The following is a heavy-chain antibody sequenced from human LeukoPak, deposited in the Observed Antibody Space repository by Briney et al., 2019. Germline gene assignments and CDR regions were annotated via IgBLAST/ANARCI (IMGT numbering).Heavy chain of an antibody. D-gene: IGHD2-2*02. V-gene: IGHV4-34*01. J-gene: IGHJ4*02. CDR1: GGSFSGYY. CDR2: INHSGTT. CDR3: ARLAEYCSSTSCYSYFDY. Sequence: SETLSLTCAVYGGSFSGYYWTWIRQPPGRGLEWIGEINHSGTTNYNPSLKSRVTISVDTSKNQLSLKLSSVTAADTAVYYCARLAEYCSSTSCYSYFDYSGQGTLVTVSS.